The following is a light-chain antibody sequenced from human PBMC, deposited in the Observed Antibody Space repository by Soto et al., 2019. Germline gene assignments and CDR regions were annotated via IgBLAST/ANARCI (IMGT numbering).Light chain of an antibody. CDR3: PPYCSPPPWT. J-gene: IGKJ1*01. CDR1: QSVSSSF. V-gene: IGKV3-20*01. Sequence: EIVLTQSPGTLSLSPGERATLSCRASQSVSSSFLAWYQQKPGQAPRLLIYGASSRATGIPDRFSGSGSGADFTLNIRRLEAEDFAVDYWPPYCSPPPWTFGQGTKVEIK. CDR2: GAS.